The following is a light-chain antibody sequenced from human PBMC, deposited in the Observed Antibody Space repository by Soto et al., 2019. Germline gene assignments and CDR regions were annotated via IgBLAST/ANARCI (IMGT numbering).Light chain of an antibody. Sequence: DIQMTQSPSSLSASVGDRVTITCQASHDISNYLNWYQQKLGKAPKLLIYDASNLEPGVPSRFSGSGSGTKFIVTISSLQPEDIATYYCQQYDTLSFTFGPGTKVD. J-gene: IGKJ3*01. CDR3: QQYDTLSFT. CDR2: DAS. CDR1: HDISNY. V-gene: IGKV1-33*01.